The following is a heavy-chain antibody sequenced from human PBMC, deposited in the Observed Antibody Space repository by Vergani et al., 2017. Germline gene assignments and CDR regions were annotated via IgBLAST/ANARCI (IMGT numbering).Heavy chain of an antibody. D-gene: IGHD2-21*02. Sequence: QVQLVESAGGVVQPGGSLRLSCVASGFTFSNYGMHGTRQPPGKGLEWLAYIVKDGINTRYRDAVKGRLTVSRDNSKDILYLQMYSLRREDTALYYCARYLSDSTDGLPDSWGPGTLVIVSS. J-gene: IGHJ4*02. CDR1: GFTFSNYG. CDR2: IVKDGINT. CDR3: ARYLSDSTDGLPDS. V-gene: IGHV3-30*02.